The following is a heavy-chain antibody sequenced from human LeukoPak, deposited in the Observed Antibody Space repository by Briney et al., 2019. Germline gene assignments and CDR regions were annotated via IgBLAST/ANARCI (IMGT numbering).Heavy chain of an antibody. Sequence: ASVKVSCKASGYTFTGYYMHWVRQAPGQGLEWMGWINPNSGGTNYAQKFQGSVTMTRDTSISTAYMELSRLRSDDTAVYYCARDKVAAAGLQADDYYYYYMDVWGKGTTVTVSS. CDR3: ARDKVAAAGLQADDYYYYYMDV. CDR1: GYTFTGYY. CDR2: INPNSGGT. J-gene: IGHJ6*03. D-gene: IGHD6-13*01. V-gene: IGHV1-2*02.